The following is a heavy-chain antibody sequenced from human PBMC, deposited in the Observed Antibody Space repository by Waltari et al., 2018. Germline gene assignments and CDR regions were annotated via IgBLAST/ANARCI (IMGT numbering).Heavy chain of an antibody. CDR2: IRSKAYGGTT. D-gene: IGHD3-22*01. Sequence: EVQLVESGGGLVQPGRSLRLSCTASGFTFGDYAMSWFRQAPGTGLEWVGFIRSKAYGGTTEYAASVKGRFTISRDDSKSIAYLQMNSLKTEDTAVYYCTRGRFYYDSSGSDAFDIWGQGTMVIVSS. CDR1: GFTFGDYA. CDR3: TRGRFYYDSSGSDAFDI. J-gene: IGHJ3*02. V-gene: IGHV3-49*03.